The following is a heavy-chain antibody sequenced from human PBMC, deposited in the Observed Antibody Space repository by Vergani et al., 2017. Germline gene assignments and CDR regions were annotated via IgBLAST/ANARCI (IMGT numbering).Heavy chain of an antibody. Sequence: QVTLRESGPALVKPTQTLTLTCTFSGFSLSTSGMGVSWIRQPPGKALEWLAHIFSNDEKSYSTSLKSRLTISKDTSKSQVVLTMTNMDPVDTATYYCARIVQENWFDPWGQGTLVTVSS. V-gene: IGHV2-26*01. J-gene: IGHJ5*02. CDR2: IFSNDEK. CDR1: GFSLSTSGMG. CDR3: ARIVQENWFDP.